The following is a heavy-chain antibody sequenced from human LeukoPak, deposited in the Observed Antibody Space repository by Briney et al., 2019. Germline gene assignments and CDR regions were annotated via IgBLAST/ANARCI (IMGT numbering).Heavy chain of an antibody. Sequence: PSETLSLTCTVSGGSISSYYWSWIRQPPGKGLEWIGYIYYSGSTNYNPSLKSRVTISVDTSKNQFSLKLSSVTAADTAVYYCARHYDFWSGYYKGNAFDIWGQGTMVTVSS. CDR2: IYYSGST. CDR3: ARHYDFWSGYYKGNAFDI. V-gene: IGHV4-59*01. CDR1: GGSISSYY. J-gene: IGHJ3*02. D-gene: IGHD3-3*01.